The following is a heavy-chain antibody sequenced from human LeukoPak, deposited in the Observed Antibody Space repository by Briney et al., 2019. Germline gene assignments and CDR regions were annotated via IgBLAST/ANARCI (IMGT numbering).Heavy chain of an antibody. CDR1: GFTFSSYG. CDR3: AKDLCSSSSCYNYY. V-gene: IGHV3-30*02. Sequence: PGGSLRLSCAASGFTFSSYGMHWVRQAPGKGLEWVAFIRYDGSNKYYADSVKGRFTISRDNSKNTLYLQMNSLRAEDTAVYYCAKDLCSSSSCYNYYWGQGTLVTVSS. D-gene: IGHD2-2*02. CDR2: IRYDGSNK. J-gene: IGHJ4*02.